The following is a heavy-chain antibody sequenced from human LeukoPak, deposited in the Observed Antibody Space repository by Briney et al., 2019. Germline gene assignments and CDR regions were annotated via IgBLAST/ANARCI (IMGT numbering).Heavy chain of an antibody. J-gene: IGHJ5*02. Sequence: ASVTVSCKVSGYTPTELSMHWVRQAPGTGLEWMGGFDPEDGETIYAQKFQGRVTMTEDTSTDTAYMELSSLRSEDTAVYYCATAAPRAWWFDPWGQGTLVTVSS. CDR2: FDPEDGET. V-gene: IGHV1-24*01. CDR3: ATAAPRAWWFDP. CDR1: GYTPTELS.